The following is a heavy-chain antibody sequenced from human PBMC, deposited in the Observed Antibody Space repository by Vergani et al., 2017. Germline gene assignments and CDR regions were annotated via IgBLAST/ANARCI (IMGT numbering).Heavy chain of an antibody. Sequence: QLQLQESGPGLVKPSETLSLTCTVSGGSLSSSSYYWGWIRQPPGKGLEWIGSIYYSGSTYYNPSLKSRVTISVDTSKNQFSLKLSSVTAADTAVYYCARRYYDSSGYYDLADYWGQGTLVTVSS. CDR2: IYYSGST. J-gene: IGHJ4*02. CDR3: ARRYYDSSGYYDLADY. D-gene: IGHD3-22*01. V-gene: IGHV4-39*01. CDR1: GGSLSSSSYY.